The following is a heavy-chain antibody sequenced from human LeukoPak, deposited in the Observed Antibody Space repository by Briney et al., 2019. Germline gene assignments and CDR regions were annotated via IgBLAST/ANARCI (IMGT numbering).Heavy chain of an antibody. CDR3: AKDQWELPSPNYFDY. V-gene: IGHV3-23*01. CDR2: ISGSGGST. CDR1: GFTFSSYA. Sequence: PGGSLRLSCAASGFTFSSYAMSWVRQAPGKGLEWVSAISGSGGSTYYADSVKGRFTISRDNSKNTLYLQMNSLRAEDTAVYYCAKDQWELPSPNYFDYWGQGTLVTVSS. J-gene: IGHJ4*02. D-gene: IGHD1-26*01.